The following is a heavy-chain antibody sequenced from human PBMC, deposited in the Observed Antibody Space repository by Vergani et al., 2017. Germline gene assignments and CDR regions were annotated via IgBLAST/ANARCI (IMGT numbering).Heavy chain of an antibody. CDR1: GFSFRNAW. V-gene: IGHV3-15*07. J-gene: IGHJ6*02. CDR2: LKSTFDRGTT. Sequence: EVQLVESGGGIVKPGGSLRPSCVPSGFSFRNAWRNWVRRTPGKGLSWVARLKSTFDRGTTDYAAAVKGRFTISRDDSKNTLFLQMNGLKTEDIGVYYCTTDPRYCGDGSCYWLRDHHYYGMDVWGQGTTVTVSS. D-gene: IGHD2-21*01. CDR3: TTDPRYCGDGSCYWLRDHHYYGMDV.